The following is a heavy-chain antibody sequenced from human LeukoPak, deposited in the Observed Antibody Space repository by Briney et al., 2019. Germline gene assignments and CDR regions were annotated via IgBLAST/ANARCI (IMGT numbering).Heavy chain of an antibody. J-gene: IGHJ4*02. CDR2: IYYSGST. CDR1: GDSVSSGTYY. D-gene: IGHD3-16*01. Sequence: SETLSLTCTVSGDSVSSGTYYWAWIRQPPGKRLEWIGSIYYSGSTYYNPSLKSRVTISVDTSKNQFSLRLSSVTAADTAVYYCATYRPVWGIDYWGQGTLVTVSS. CDR3: ATYRPVWGIDY. V-gene: IGHV4-39*01.